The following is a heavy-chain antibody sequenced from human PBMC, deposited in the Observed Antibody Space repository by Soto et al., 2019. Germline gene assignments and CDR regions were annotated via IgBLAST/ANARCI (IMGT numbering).Heavy chain of an antibody. CDR3: ARDWRYCSSTSCYSSWFDP. CDR1: GGSISSGGYY. D-gene: IGHD2-2*01. Sequence: SETLSLTCTVSGGSISSGGYYWSWIRQHPGKGLEWIGYIYYSGSTYYNPSLKSRVTISVDTSKNQFSLKLSSVTAADTAVYYCARDWRYCSSTSCYSSWFDPWGQGTLVTVSS. CDR2: IYYSGST. V-gene: IGHV4-31*03. J-gene: IGHJ5*02.